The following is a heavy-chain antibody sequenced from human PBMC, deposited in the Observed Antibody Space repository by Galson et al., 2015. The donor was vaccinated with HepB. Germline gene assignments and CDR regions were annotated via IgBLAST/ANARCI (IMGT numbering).Heavy chain of an antibody. CDR3: ARELLDWSGYQHDAFDI. Sequence: SLRLSCAASGFTFSDYYMSWIRQAPGKGLEWVSYISSSGSTIYYADSVKGRFTISRDNAKNSLYLQMNSLRAEDTAVYYCARELLDWSGYQHDAFDIWGQGTMVTVSS. D-gene: IGHD3-3*01. J-gene: IGHJ3*02. CDR1: GFTFSDYY. V-gene: IGHV3-11*01. CDR2: ISSSGSTI.